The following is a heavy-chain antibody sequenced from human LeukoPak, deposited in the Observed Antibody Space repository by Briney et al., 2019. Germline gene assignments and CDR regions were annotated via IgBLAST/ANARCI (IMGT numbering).Heavy chain of an antibody. D-gene: IGHD6-19*01. CDR3: ASLSAETDAFDI. Sequence: SETLSLTCAVSGDSSSSSIYYWGWVRQPPGKGLEWIGSIDYSGNTYYNPSLKSRATISTDTSRSQFSLNLSSVTAADTAVYYCASLSAETDAFDIWGQGTMVTVSS. V-gene: IGHV4-39*07. CDR1: GDSSSSSIYY. CDR2: IDYSGNT. J-gene: IGHJ3*02.